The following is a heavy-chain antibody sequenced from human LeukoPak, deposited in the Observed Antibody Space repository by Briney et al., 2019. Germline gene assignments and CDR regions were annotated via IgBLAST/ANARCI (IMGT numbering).Heavy chain of an antibody. Sequence: PSQTLSLTCTVSGGSISSGSYYWSWMRQPAGKGLEWIGRIYTSGSTNYNPSLKSRVTISVDTSKNQFSLKLSSVTAADTAVYYCARSGAAGTPRYIYYFDYWGQGTLVTVSS. J-gene: IGHJ4*02. D-gene: IGHD6-13*01. V-gene: IGHV4-61*02. CDR1: GGSISSGSYY. CDR3: ARSGAAGTPRYIYYFDY. CDR2: IYTSGST.